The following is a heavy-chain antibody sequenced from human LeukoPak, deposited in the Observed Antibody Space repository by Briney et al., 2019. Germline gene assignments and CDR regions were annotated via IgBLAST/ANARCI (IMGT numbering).Heavy chain of an antibody. CDR2: IYYSGST. Sequence: KPSQTLSLTCTVSGGSISSGGYYWSWIRQHPGKGLEWIGYIYYSGSTYYNPPLKSRVTISVDTSKNQFSLKLSSVTAADTAVYFCARHGASGSYLYYFDYWGQGTLVTVSS. CDR3: ARHGASGSYLYYFDY. J-gene: IGHJ4*02. D-gene: IGHD1-26*01. V-gene: IGHV4-31*03. CDR1: GGSISSGGYY.